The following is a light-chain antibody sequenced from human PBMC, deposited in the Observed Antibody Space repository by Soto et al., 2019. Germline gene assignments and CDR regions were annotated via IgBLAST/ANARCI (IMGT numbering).Light chain of an antibody. CDR2: WAS. J-gene: IGKJ4*01. CDR1: QTVLYSSNNKTY. CDR3: QQDYSSPFT. V-gene: IGKV4-1*01. Sequence: DIVLTQSPDSLTLALGERATITCKSSQTVLYSSNNKTYLAWYQQKPGQPPKLIIYWASARESGVHDRFSGSGSATDFTLTISILQSEDLAVYYCQQDYSSPFTFGGGTKVEIK.